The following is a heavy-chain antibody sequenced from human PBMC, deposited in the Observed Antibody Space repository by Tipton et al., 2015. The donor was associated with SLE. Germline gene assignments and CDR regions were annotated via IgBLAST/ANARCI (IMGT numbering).Heavy chain of an antibody. V-gene: IGHV3-30*02. J-gene: IGHJ4*02. D-gene: IGHD3-16*01. CDR2: IRADGSNK. CDR1: GFTYSGYA. Sequence: SLRLSCAASGFTYSGYAMHWVRQAPDKGLEWVAFIRADGSNKDYADSVKGRFTISRDNSKNTLYLQMNRLRVEDTAVYYCAGGTGAYFDHWGQGTLVTVSS. CDR3: AGGTGAYFDH.